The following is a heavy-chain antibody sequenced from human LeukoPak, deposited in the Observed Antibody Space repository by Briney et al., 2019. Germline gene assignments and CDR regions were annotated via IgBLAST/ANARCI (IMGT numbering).Heavy chain of an antibody. CDR3: AKADCSSRSRGEAGSDWFDH. V-gene: IGHV3-30*02. CDR2: IRYDGSNK. J-gene: IGHJ5*02. D-gene: IGHD2-2*01. Sequence: GGSLRLSCAASGFTFSSYGMHWLRQAPGKGLEWVAFIRYDGSNKYYADSVKGRFTISRDNSKNTLYLQMNSLRAEDTAVYYCAKADCSSRSRGEAGSDWFDHWGQGTLVTVSS. CDR1: GFTFSSYG.